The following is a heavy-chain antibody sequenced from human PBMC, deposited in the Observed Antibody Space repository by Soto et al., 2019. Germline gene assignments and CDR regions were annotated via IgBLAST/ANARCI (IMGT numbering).Heavy chain of an antibody. CDR2: IYASEST. J-gene: IGHJ4*02. CDR1: GDSNSTYY. D-gene: IGHD6-6*01. Sequence: SETLSLTCTVSGDSNSTYYWSWIRQPAGKGLEWIGRIYASESTDYNPYLKSRITMSIDTSRMQFSLKLNAVTAADTAVYDCARAESMGARAFAYWGQGTLGSVS. V-gene: IGHV4-4*07. CDR3: ARAESMGARAFAY.